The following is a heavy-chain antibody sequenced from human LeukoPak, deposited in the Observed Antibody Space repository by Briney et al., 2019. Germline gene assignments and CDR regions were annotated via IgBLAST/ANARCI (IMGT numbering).Heavy chain of an antibody. V-gene: IGHV4-39*07. J-gene: IGHJ4*02. CDR2: IYYSGST. CDR1: GGSISSSSYY. Sequence: SETLSLTCTVSGGSISSSSYYWGWIRQPPGKGLEWIGSIYYSGSTYYNPSLKSRVTISVDTSKNQFSLKLSSVTAADTAMYYCARERSGGSCYDYWGQGTLVTVSS. D-gene: IGHD2-15*01. CDR3: ARERSGGSCYDY.